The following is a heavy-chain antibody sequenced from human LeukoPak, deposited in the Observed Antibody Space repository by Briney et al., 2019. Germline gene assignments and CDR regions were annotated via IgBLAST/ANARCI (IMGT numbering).Heavy chain of an antibody. Sequence: GGSLRLSCAASGFTFSSYAMHWVRQAPGKGLEWVAVISYDGSNKYYADSVEGRFTISRDNSKNTLYLQMNSLRAEDTAVYYCAGGIAVAGTPAGYWGQGTLVTVSS. CDR3: AGGIAVAGTPAGY. D-gene: IGHD6-19*01. V-gene: IGHV3-30-3*01. CDR1: GFTFSSYA. CDR2: ISYDGSNK. J-gene: IGHJ4*02.